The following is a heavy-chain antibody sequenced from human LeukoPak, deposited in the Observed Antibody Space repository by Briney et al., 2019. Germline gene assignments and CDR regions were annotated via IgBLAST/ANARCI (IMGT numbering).Heavy chain of an antibody. CDR2: ISYDGSNK. D-gene: IGHD3-10*01. CDR1: GFTFSSYG. Sequence: EPGGSLRLSCAASGFTFSSYGMHWVRQAPGKGLEWVAVISYDGSNKYYADSVKSRFTISRDNSKNTLYLQMNSLRAEDTAVYYCARDQEWFGESYFDYWGQGTLVTVSS. J-gene: IGHJ4*02. V-gene: IGHV3-30*03. CDR3: ARDQEWFGESYFDY.